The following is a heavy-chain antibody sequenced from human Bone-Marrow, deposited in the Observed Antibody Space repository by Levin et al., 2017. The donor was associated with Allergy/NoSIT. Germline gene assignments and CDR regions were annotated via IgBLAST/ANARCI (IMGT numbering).Heavy chain of an antibody. D-gene: IGHD2-2*01. CDR1: GFTFSSYA. J-gene: IGHJ4*02. V-gene: IGHV3-30*04. CDR2: ISYDGSNK. CDR3: ARWSKTPATAAYY. Sequence: GGSLRLSCAASGFTFSSYAMHWVRQAPGKGLEWVAVISYDGSNKYYADSVKGRFTISRDNSKNTLYLQMNSLRAEDTAVYYCARWSKTPATAAYYWGQGTLVTVSS.